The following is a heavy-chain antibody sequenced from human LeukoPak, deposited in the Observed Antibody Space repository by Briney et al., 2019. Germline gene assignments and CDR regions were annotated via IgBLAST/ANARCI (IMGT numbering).Heavy chain of an antibody. Sequence: ASVKVSCKASGYTFTSYDINWVRQATGQGLEWMGWMNPNSGNTGYAQKFQGRVTITRNTSISTAYMELSSLRSEDTAVYYCARGLRSGSYYVNWGQGTRVTVSS. CDR1: GYTFTSYD. CDR2: MNPNSGNT. D-gene: IGHD1-26*01. J-gene: IGHJ4*02. CDR3: ARGLRSGSYYVN. V-gene: IGHV1-8*03.